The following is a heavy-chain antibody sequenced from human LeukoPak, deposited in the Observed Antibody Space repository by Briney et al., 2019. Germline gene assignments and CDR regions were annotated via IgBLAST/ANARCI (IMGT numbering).Heavy chain of an antibody. V-gene: IGHV3-30*18. J-gene: IGHJ6*02. CDR3: AKDDCSGGSCYLYYYYGMDV. Sequence: GGSLRLSCAASGFTFSSYGMHWVRQAPGKGLEWVAVVSYDGSNKYYADSVKGRFTISRDDSKNTLYLQMNSLRAEDTAVYYCAKDDCSGGSCYLYYYYGMDVWGQGTTVTVSS. CDR2: VSYDGSNK. CDR1: GFTFSSYG. D-gene: IGHD2-15*01.